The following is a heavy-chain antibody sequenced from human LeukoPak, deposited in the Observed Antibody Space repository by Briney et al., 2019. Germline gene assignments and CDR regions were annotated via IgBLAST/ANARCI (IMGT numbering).Heavy chain of an antibody. V-gene: IGHV1-2*02. Sequence: ASVKVSCKASGYTFTDYHMHWVRQAPGQGPEWMGWINSNSGATNYAQKFQGRVTMTRDTSISTVYMELSSLRSDDTAVYYCARGRDRGASTPFDYWGQGTLVTVSS. CDR3: ARGRDRGASTPFDY. J-gene: IGHJ4*02. CDR2: INSNSGAT. D-gene: IGHD1-26*01. CDR1: GYTFTDYH.